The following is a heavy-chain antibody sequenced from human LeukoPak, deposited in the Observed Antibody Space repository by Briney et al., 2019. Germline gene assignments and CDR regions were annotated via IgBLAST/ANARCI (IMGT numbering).Heavy chain of an antibody. Sequence: GGSLRLSCAASGFTFSSYDMTWVRQAPGKGLQWVSGISGSGGSTYYADFVKGRFTISRDNSKNTLSLQMSSLRVEDTAVYYCARWNQGHGLDVWGQGTTVTVSS. CDR3: ARWNQGHGLDV. V-gene: IGHV3-23*01. CDR1: GFTFSSYD. D-gene: IGHD4-23*01. CDR2: ISGSGGST. J-gene: IGHJ6*02.